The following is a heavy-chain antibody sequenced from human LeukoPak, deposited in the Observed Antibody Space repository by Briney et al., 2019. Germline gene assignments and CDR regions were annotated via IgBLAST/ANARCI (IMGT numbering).Heavy chain of an antibody. CDR3: ARDWSSFDY. CDR2: ISSEGSST. CDR1: GFTFSSYW. Sequence: QPGGSLRLSCAASGFTFSSYWMHWVRQAPGKGLVWVSRISSEGSSTSYADSVKGRFTISRDNSKNTLYLQMNSLRTEDTAVYYCARDWSSFDYWGQGTLVTVSS. V-gene: IGHV3-74*01. D-gene: IGHD3-3*01. J-gene: IGHJ4*02.